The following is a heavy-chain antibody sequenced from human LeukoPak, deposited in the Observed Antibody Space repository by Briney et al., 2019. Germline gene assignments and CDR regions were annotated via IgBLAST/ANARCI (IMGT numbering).Heavy chain of an antibody. Sequence: PGGSVRLSCAASGFTFRSYEMNWVRQAPGKGLEWVSYITSSGNTIYYADSVKGRFTISRDNAKNSLYLQMNSLRAEDTAVYYCARANYYDISGYDYWGQGALVSVSP. CDR3: ARANYYDISGYDY. V-gene: IGHV3-48*03. D-gene: IGHD3-22*01. CDR2: ITSSGNTI. CDR1: GFTFRSYE. J-gene: IGHJ4*02.